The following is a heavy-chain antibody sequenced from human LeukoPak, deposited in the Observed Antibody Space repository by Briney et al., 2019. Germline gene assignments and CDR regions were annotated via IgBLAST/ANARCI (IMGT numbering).Heavy chain of an antibody. CDR1: GFIFSSYG. D-gene: IGHD4/OR15-4a*01. V-gene: IGHV3-30*02. CDR2: IRYDGSRK. CDR3: AKVSLNMVNDAFDI. J-gene: IGHJ3*02. Sequence: GGSLRLSCAASGFIFSSYGMHWVRQAPDKGLEWVAFIRYDGSRKYYADSVKGRFTISRDNSKNTLYLQMNSLRAEDTAMYYCAKVSLNMVNDAFDIRGQGTMVSVSS.